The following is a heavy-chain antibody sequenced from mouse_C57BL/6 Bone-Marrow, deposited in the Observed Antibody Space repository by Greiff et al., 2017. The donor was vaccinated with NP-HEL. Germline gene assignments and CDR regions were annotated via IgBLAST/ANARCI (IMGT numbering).Heavy chain of an antibody. CDR3: ARMGDYDGYFDY. Sequence: QVQLQQPGAELVKPGASVKLSCKASGYTFTSYWMQWVKQRPGQGLAWIGEIDPSDRYTNYNQKFKGKATLTVDTSSSTAYMQLSSLTSEDSAVYYCARMGDYDGYFDYWGQGTTLTVSS. V-gene: IGHV1-50*01. J-gene: IGHJ2*01. CDR1: GYTFTSYW. D-gene: IGHD2-4*01. CDR2: IDPSDRYT.